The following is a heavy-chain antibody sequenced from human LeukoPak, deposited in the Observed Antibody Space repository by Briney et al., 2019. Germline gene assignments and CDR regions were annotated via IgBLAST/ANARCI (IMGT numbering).Heavy chain of an antibody. CDR1: GYSFTSYW. CDR2: INPGDSDT. V-gene: IGHV5-51*01. Sequence: GESLKISCKGSGYSFTSYWIGWVRQMPGKGLEWMGIINPGDSDTRYSPSFQGQVTISADKSISTAYLQWSSLKASDTAMYYCARLSDCSSTSCYKSYYYYGMDVWGQGTTVTVSS. J-gene: IGHJ6*02. D-gene: IGHD2-2*02. CDR3: ARLSDCSSTSCYKSYYYYGMDV.